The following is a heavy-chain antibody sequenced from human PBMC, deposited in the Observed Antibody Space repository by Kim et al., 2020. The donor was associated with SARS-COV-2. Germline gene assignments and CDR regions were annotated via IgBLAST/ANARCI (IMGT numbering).Heavy chain of an antibody. Sequence: GGSLRLSCAASGFIFSSYAMSWVRQAPGKGLEWVSAISASGGSTYYADSVKGRFTISRDNSKNTLYLQMNSLRAEDTAEDTAVYYCANSYGSGSYYPDYYYYGMDVWGQGTTVTVSS. CDR1: GFIFSSYA. J-gene: IGHJ6*02. D-gene: IGHD3-10*01. CDR3: ANSYGSGSYYPDYYYYGMDV. CDR2: ISASGGST. V-gene: IGHV3-23*01.